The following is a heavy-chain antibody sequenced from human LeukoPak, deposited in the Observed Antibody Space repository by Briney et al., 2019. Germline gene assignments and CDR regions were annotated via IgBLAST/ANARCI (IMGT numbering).Heavy chain of an antibody. J-gene: IGHJ4*02. D-gene: IGHD2-2*01. CDR2: IYYSGRT. CDR1: GGSINSTFY. CDR3: ARYAGYYFDY. V-gene: IGHV4-31*03. Sequence: SQTLSLTCTVSGGSINSTFYWGWIRQHPGKGLEWIGYIYYSGRTYYNPSLKSRLTMSVDTSKNQFSLKVTSVTAADTAVYYCARYAGYYFDYWGQGTLVTVSS.